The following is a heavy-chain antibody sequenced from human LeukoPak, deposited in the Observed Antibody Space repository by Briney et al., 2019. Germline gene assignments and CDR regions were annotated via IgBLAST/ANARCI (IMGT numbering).Heavy chain of an antibody. V-gene: IGHV3-13*01. CDR1: GFTLGSHD. J-gene: IGHJ4*02. Sequence: GGSLRLSCTASGFTLGSHDMHWVRQIQGQGLEWVAAVSSGFHAFFADSVQGRFTVSREDARNSLYLQMNSLRAGDTAVYYCVREARGYHYTYFDYWGQGTLVTVSS. CDR3: VREARGYHYTYFDY. CDR2: VSSGFHA. D-gene: IGHD5-18*01.